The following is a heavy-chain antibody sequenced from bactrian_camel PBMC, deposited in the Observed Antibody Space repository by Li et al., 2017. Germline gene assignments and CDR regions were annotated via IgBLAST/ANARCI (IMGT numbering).Heavy chain of an antibody. CDR2: MNTDGRTWHGD. D-gene: IGHD3*01. CDR3: AAYYGDGGACSPRASAEFTY. J-gene: IGHJ4*01. CDR1: GYTHSNHC. Sequence: HVQLVESGGGSVQAGGSLTLSCAASGYTHSNHCMGWFRQAPGKDREGVATMNTDGRTWHGDSYADSVKGRATISEDNAKNTLYLQIVSLKPDDTAMYYCAAYYGDGGACSPRASAEFTYWGQGTQVTVS. V-gene: IGHV3S1*01.